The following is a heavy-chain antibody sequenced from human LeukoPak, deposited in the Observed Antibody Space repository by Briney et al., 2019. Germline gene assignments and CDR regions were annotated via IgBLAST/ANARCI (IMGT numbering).Heavy chain of an antibody. CDR1: GYSISSGYY. CDR2: IYHSGST. Sequence: PSETLSLTCTVSGYSISSGYYWGWIRQPPGKGLEWIGSIYHSGSTYYNPSLKSRVTISVDTSKNQFSLTLSSVTAADTAVYYCARRRYDASGYYPSRGRYFDYWGQGTLVTVSS. J-gene: IGHJ4*02. CDR3: ARRRYDASGYYPSRGRYFDY. V-gene: IGHV4-38-2*02. D-gene: IGHD3-22*01.